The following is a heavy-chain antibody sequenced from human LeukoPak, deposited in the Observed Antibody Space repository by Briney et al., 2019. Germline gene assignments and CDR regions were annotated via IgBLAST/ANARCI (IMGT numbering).Heavy chain of an antibody. J-gene: IGHJ6*04. CDR2: MNPNSGNT. CDR3: ARSTGYSSSWYEEDV. D-gene: IGHD6-13*01. CDR1: GYTFTSYD. Sequence: ASVKVSCKASGYTFTSYDINWVRQATGQGLEGMGWMNPNSGNTGYAQKCQGRVTMTRNTSISTAYMELSSLSSEDTAVYYCARSTGYSSSWYEEDVWGKGTTVTVSS. V-gene: IGHV1-8*01.